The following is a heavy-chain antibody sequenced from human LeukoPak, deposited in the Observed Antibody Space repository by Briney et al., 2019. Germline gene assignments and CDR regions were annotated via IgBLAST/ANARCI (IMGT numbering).Heavy chain of an antibody. CDR3: AGEAGPRGVGYFDY. D-gene: IGHD2-15*01. V-gene: IGHV1-69*05. Sequence: SVKVSCKASGGTFSSYAISWVRQAPGQGLEWMGRIIPIFGTANYAQKFQGRVTITTDESTSTAYMELSSLRSEDTAVYYCAGEAGPRGVGYFDYWGQGTLDTVSS. CDR2: IIPIFGTA. CDR1: GGTFSSYA. J-gene: IGHJ4*02.